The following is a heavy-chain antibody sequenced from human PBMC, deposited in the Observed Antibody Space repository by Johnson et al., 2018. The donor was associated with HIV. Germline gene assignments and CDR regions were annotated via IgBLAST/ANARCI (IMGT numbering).Heavy chain of an antibody. CDR2: ITWNSGYI. CDR3: ARDPGYSSFDI. J-gene: IGHJ3*02. D-gene: IGHD1-1*01. Sequence: VQLVESGGGLVQPGRSLRLSCVVSGFTFDDYAMHWVRQAPGRGLEWVSGITWNSGYIGSADSVKGRFTISRDNAKNLLFLQMDSLRVDDTAVYYCARDPGYSSFDIWGQGTGVTVSS. V-gene: IGHV3-9*01. CDR1: GFTFDDYA.